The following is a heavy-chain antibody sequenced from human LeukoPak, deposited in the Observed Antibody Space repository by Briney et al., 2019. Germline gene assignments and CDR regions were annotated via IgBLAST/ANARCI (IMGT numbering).Heavy chain of an antibody. D-gene: IGHD3-9*01. CDR2: IKTDGSET. V-gene: IGHV3-7*01. Sequence: GGSLRLSCAASGFTFNNYWLSWVRQAPGKGLEWVANIKTDGSETYYVDAVKGRFTISRDNAKNSLYLQMNNLRVEDTAVYYWVRNLPGAGYWGQGTLVIVSS. CDR1: GFTFNNYW. J-gene: IGHJ4*02. CDR3: VRNLPGAGY.